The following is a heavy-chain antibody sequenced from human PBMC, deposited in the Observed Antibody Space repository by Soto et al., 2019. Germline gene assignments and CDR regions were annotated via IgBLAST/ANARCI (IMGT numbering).Heavy chain of an antibody. Sequence: QVQLVQSGAEVKKPGSSVKVSCKASGGTFSSYAISWVRQAPGQGLEWMGGIIPIFGTANYAQKFQGRVTITADESTSTAYMELSSLRSEDTAVYYCARDRGYGHIVVVTAIPNWFDPWGQGTLDAVSS. D-gene: IGHD2-21*02. CDR1: GGTFSSYA. CDR3: ARDRGYGHIVVVTAIPNWFDP. V-gene: IGHV1-69*12. J-gene: IGHJ5*02. CDR2: IIPIFGTA.